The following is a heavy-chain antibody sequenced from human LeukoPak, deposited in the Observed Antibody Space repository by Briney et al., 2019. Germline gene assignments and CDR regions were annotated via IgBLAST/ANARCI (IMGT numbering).Heavy chain of an antibody. CDR1: GYTFISYG. D-gene: IGHD2-15*01. CDR2: ISAYDGNT. V-gene: IGHV1-18*01. J-gene: IGHJ4*02. CDR3: ARDGLGYCGGDSCRTDY. Sequence: ASVKVSCKASGYTFISYGISWVRQAPGQGLEWMGWISAYDGNTKYAQKLQDRVTMTTDTSTSTTYMELRSLRSDDTAVYYCARDGLGYCGGDSCRTDYWGQGTLVTVSS.